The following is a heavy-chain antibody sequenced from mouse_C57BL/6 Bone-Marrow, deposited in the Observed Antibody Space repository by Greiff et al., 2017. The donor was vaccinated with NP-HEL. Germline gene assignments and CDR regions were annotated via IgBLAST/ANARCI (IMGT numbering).Heavy chain of an antibody. V-gene: IGHV1-82*01. D-gene: IGHD4-1*01. CDR2: IYPGDGDT. Sequence: VQLQQSGPELVKPGASVKISCKASGYAFSSSWMNWVKQRPGKGLEWIGRIYPGDGDTNYNGKFKGKATLTADKSSSTAYMQLSSLTSEDSAVCVCESPLGAWFAYWGQGTLVTVSA. CDR3: ESPLGAWFAY. J-gene: IGHJ3*01. CDR1: GYAFSSSW.